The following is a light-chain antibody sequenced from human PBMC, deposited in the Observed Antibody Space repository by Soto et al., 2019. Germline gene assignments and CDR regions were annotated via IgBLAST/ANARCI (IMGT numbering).Light chain of an antibody. Sequence: SYELTQPPSVSVAPGETARISCGGNNVGSRSVHWYQQKPGQAPFLVIYYDSDRPSGNPERFSGSNSGNTATLIISRVEAGDEADYYCQVWEATGDQVVFGGGTKLTVL. CDR2: YDS. J-gene: IGLJ2*01. CDR3: QVWEATGDQVV. V-gene: IGLV3-21*01. CDR1: NVGSRS.